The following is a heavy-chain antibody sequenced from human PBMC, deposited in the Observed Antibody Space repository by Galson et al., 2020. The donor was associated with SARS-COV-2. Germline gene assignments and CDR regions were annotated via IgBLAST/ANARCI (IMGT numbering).Heavy chain of an antibody. CDR1: GGTFSSYA. J-gene: IGHJ6*02. Sequence: SVKVSCKASGGTFSSYAISWVRQAPGQGLEWMGGIIPIFGTANYAQKFQGRVTITADESTSTAYMELSSLRSEDTAVYYCARATEATIHQNYYGMDVWGQGTTVTVSS. D-gene: IGHD5-12*01. CDR3: ARATEATIHQNYYGMDV. V-gene: IGHV1-69*13. CDR2: IIPIFGTA.